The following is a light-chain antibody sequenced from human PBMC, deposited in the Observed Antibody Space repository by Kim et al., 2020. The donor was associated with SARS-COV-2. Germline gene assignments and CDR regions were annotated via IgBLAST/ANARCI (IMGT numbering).Light chain of an antibody. CDR1: ESIRSDY. V-gene: IGKV3-20*01. Sequence: EIVLTQSPGTLSSSPGERASLSCRASESIRSDYLAWYQQKAGQAPRLLIYGASSRATGIPDRFTGSGSGTDFTLTISRLEPEDFAVYYCQQYGDSPYTFGQGTKLEI. J-gene: IGKJ2*01. CDR3: QQYGDSPYT. CDR2: GAS.